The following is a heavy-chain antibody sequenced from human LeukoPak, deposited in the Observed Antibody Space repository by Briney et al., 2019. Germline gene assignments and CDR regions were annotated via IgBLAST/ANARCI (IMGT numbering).Heavy chain of an antibody. V-gene: IGHV3-48*01. CDR2: ISSSSSTI. Sequence: PGGSLRLSCAASGFTFSSYTMNWVRQAPGKGLEWVSYISSSSSTIYYADSVRGRFTISRDNAKNSLYLQMNSLRAEDTAVYYCARESPCPPGWFNYYYMDVWGKGTTVTVSS. J-gene: IGHJ6*03. CDR1: GFTFSSYT. CDR3: ARESPCPPGWFNYYYMDV. D-gene: IGHD2-15*01.